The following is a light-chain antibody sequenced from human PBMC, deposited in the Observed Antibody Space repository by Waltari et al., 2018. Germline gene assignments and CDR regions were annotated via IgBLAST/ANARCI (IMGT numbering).Light chain of an antibody. CDR2: WAS. J-gene: IGKJ1*01. V-gene: IGKV4-1*01. CDR1: QSVLYSSNNKNY. Sequence: IVMTQSPDSLAVSLGARATINCKSDQSVLYSSNNKNYLAWYQQKPGQPHKLLIYWASNRESGFPDRFSGSGSGTDSTLTISSLQAEDVAVYYCQQYYSTPRTFGQGTKVEIK. CDR3: QQYYSTPRT.